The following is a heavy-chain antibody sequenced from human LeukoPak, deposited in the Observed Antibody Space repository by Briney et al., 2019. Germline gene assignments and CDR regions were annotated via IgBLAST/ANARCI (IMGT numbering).Heavy chain of an antibody. V-gene: IGHV1-69*13. CDR3: ARQLYSTSSPRVFAY. CDR1: GGTFSSYA. CDR2: IIPIFGTA. D-gene: IGHD6-6*01. J-gene: IGHJ4*01. Sequence: SVKVSCKASGGTFSSYAISWVRQAPGQGLEWMGGIIPIFGTANYAQKFQGRVTITADESTSTAYMELSSLRSDDTAAYYCARQLYSTSSPRVFAYWGQVTLVTVSS.